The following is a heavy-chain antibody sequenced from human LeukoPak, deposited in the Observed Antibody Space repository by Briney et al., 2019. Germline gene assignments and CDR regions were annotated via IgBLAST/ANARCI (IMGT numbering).Heavy chain of an antibody. CDR1: GFTFRNFW. J-gene: IGHJ4*02. CDR2: IKQDGSEK. D-gene: IGHD2-15*01. V-gene: IGHV3-7*01. CDR3: ARAGYCSGGSCYFSFDY. Sequence: GGSLRLSCAASGFTFRNFWMGWVRQAPGKGLEWVANIKQDGSEKYYADSVKGRFTISRENAKNSLSLQINSLRAEDTAVYYCARAGYCSGGSCYFSFDYWGQGTLVTVSS.